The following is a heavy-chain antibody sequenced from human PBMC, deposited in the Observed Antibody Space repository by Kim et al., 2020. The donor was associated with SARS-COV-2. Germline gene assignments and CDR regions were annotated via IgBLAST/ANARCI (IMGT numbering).Heavy chain of an antibody. CDR1: GGSISSYY. J-gene: IGHJ3*02. CDR2: IYYSGST. CDR3: ARAPGGSYYPVPFDI. Sequence: SETLSLTCTVSGGSISSYYWSWIRQPPGKGLEWIGYIYYSGSTNYNPSLKSRVTISVDTSKNQFSLKLSSVTAADTAVYYCARAPGGSYYPVPFDIWGQGTMVTVSS. D-gene: IGHD1-26*01. V-gene: IGHV4-59*01.